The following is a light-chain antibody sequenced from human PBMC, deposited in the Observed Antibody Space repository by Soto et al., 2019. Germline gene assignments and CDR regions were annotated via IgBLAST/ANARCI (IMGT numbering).Light chain of an antibody. CDR2: AAS. Sequence: QLTQSPSSLSASVGDRVIITCRASQSVSRSLNWYQQKTGQAPKLLIYAASTLHSGVPSRFSGSGSGTEFTLTISSLQPEDFATYYCQQSYTTPRTFGQGTKVDIK. CDR1: QSVSRS. J-gene: IGKJ1*01. CDR3: QQSYTTPRT. V-gene: IGKV1-39*01.